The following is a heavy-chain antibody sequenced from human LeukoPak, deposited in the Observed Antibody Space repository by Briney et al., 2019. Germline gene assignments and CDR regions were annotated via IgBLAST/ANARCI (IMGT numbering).Heavy chain of an antibody. V-gene: IGHV4-39*07. Sequence: PSETLSLTCTVSGGSISSSNYYWGWIRQPPGKGLERIGSIQYSGSTNYNPSLKSRVTISVDTSKNQFSLKLSSVTAADTAVYYCARDPYGLVGATNGTLWGRGTLVTVSS. CDR1: GGSISSSNYY. CDR2: IQYSGST. D-gene: IGHD1-26*01. J-gene: IGHJ2*01. CDR3: ARDPYGLVGATNGTL.